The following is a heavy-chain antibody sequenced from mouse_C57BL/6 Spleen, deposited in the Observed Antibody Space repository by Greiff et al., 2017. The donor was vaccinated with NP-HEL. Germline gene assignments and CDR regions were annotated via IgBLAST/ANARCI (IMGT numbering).Heavy chain of an antibody. V-gene: IGHV1-81*01. CDR2: IYPRSGNT. CDR3: ARDDYDRSLYAMDY. Sequence: VKLKESGAELARPGASVKLSCKASGYTFPSYGISWVKQRTGQGLEWIGEIYPRSGNTYYNEKFKGKATLTADKSSSTAYMELRSLTSEDSAVYFCARDDYDRSLYAMDYWGQGTSVTVSS. D-gene: IGHD2-4*01. CDR1: GYTFPSYG. J-gene: IGHJ4*01.